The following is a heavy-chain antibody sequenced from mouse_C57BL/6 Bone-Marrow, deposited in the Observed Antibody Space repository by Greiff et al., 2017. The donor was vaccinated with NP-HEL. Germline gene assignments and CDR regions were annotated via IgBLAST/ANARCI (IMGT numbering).Heavy chain of an antibody. CDR2: INPNNGGT. CDR3: ARSSPYGSRFAY. D-gene: IGHD1-1*01. CDR1: GYTFTDYN. Sequence: EVQLHQSGPELVKPGASVKMSCKASGYTFTDYNMHWVKQSHGKSLEWIGYINPNNGGTSYNQKFKGKATLTVNKSSSTAYMELRSLTSEDSAVYYCARSSPYGSRFAYWGQGTLVTVSA. V-gene: IGHV1-22*01. J-gene: IGHJ3*01.